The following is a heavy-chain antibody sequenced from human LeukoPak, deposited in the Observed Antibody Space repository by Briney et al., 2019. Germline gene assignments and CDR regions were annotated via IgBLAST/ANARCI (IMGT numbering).Heavy chain of an antibody. CDR1: GGSISSYY. Sequence: KSSETLSLTCTVSGGSISSYYWSWIRQPPGKGLEWIGYIYTSGSTNYNPSLKSRVTISVDTSKNQFSLKLSSVTAADTAVYYCARLYCSSTSCHLGVDYWGQGTLVTVSS. V-gene: IGHV4-4*09. CDR3: ARLYCSSTSCHLGVDY. CDR2: IYTSGST. D-gene: IGHD2-2*01. J-gene: IGHJ4*02.